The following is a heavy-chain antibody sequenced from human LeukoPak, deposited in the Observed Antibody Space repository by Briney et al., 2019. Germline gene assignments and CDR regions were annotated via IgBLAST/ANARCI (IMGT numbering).Heavy chain of an antibody. CDR1: GYTFTSYG. CDR3: ATARGRRITIFGVVIPSDFDY. Sequence: ASVKVSCKASGYTFTSYGISWVRQAPGQGLEWMGWISAYNGNTNYAQKLQGRVTMTTDTSTSTAYMELRSLRSDDTAVYYCATARGRRITIFGVVIPSDFDYWGQGTLVTVSS. CDR2: ISAYNGNT. J-gene: IGHJ4*02. D-gene: IGHD3-3*01. V-gene: IGHV1-18*01.